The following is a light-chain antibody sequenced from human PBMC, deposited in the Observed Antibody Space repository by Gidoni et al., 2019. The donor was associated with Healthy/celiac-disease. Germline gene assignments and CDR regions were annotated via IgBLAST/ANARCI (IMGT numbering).Light chain of an antibody. J-gene: IGLJ2*01. Sequence: TISCTGSSSNIGAGYDVHWYQQLPGTAPKLLIYGNSHRPSGVPARFSGSKSGTSASLAITGLQAEDEADYYCQSYDSSLSDVVFGGGTKLTVL. V-gene: IGLV1-40*01. CDR3: QSYDSSLSDVV. CDR1: SSNIGAGYD. CDR2: GNS.